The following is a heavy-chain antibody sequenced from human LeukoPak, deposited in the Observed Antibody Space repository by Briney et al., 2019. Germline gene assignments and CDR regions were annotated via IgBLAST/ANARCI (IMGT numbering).Heavy chain of an antibody. Sequence: PSETLSLTCTVSGGSISTSDSFWDWMRQPPGKGPEWIGSIYYSGSTFYNPSLKSRVALPVDTSKNQFSLRLNSVTAADTAVYYCARNRGSNFDWSDYWGQGILVTVSS. D-gene: IGHD3-9*01. CDR1: GGSISTSDSF. V-gene: IGHV4-39*01. CDR3: ARNRGSNFDWSDY. J-gene: IGHJ4*02. CDR2: IYYSGST.